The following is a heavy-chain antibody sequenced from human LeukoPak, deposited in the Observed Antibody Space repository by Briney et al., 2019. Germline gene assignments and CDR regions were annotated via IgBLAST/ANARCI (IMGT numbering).Heavy chain of an antibody. CDR1: GGTFSSYA. CDR2: IIPILGIA. CDR3: ALEGYGNSVPFDY. V-gene: IGHV1-69*04. D-gene: IGHD4-23*01. Sequence: SVKVSCKASGGTFSSYAISWVRQAPGQGLEWMGRIIPILGIANYAQKFQGRVTITADKSTSTAYMELSSLRSEDTAVYYCALEGYGNSVPFDYWGQGTLVTVSS. J-gene: IGHJ4*02.